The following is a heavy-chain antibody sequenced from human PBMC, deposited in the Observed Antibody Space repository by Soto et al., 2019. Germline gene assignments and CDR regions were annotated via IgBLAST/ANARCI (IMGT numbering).Heavy chain of an antibody. CDR2: ISGSGGST. Sequence: EVQLLESGGGLVQPGGSLRLSCAASGFTFSSYAMSWVRQAPGKGLEWVSAISGSGGSTYYADSVNGRFTISRDNSKNTLYLQMNRLRAEDTAVYYCAKGGSTSRWHYYYGMDVWGQGTTVTVSS. CDR1: GFTFSSYA. V-gene: IGHV3-23*01. J-gene: IGHJ6*02. D-gene: IGHD2-2*01. CDR3: AKGGSTSRWHYYYGMDV.